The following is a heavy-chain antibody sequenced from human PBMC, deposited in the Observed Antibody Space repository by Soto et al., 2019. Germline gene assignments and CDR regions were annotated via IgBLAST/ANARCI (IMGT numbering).Heavy chain of an antibody. J-gene: IGHJ6*03. CDR2: MNPNSGNT. D-gene: IGHD2-2*01. Sequence: ASVKVSCTASGYTFTSYDINWVRQATGQGLEWMGWMNPNSGNTGYAQKFQGRVTMTRNTSISTAYMELSSLRSEDTAVYYCASYPAGRSYYYYMDVWGKGTTVTVSS. V-gene: IGHV1-8*01. CDR1: GYTFTSYD. CDR3: ASYPAGRSYYYYMDV.